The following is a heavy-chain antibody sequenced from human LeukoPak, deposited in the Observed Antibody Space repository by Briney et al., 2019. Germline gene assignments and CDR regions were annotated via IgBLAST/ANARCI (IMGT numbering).Heavy chain of an antibody. V-gene: IGHV3-23*01. D-gene: IGHD6-19*01. CDR1: GFTFSNSA. Sequence: GGSLRLSCAASGFTFSNSAMSWVRQAPGKGLEWVSILSGSGITTYYADSVKGRFTISRDNSKNTLYLQMNSLRAEDTAVYYCAKGIYSSGWSYFVYWGHGTLVTVSS. J-gene: IGHJ4*01. CDR3: AKGIYSSGWSYFVY. CDR2: LSGSGITT.